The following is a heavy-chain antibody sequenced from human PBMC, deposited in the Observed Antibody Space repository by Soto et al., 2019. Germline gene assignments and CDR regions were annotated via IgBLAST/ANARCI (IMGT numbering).Heavy chain of an antibody. CDR2: VTGSGVST. D-gene: IGHD1-26*01. CDR1: GDSFSNYV. V-gene: IGHV3-23*01. J-gene: IGHJ3*02. Sequence: GSLRLSCVVSGDSFSNYVMNWVRQAPGKGLEWVSGVTGSGVSTWYADSVKGRFTISRDNSNNTLILQMNSLRAEDTAVYYCVKSQSGRYYDAYDIWGKGKMVTVSS. CDR3: VKSQSGRYYDAYDI.